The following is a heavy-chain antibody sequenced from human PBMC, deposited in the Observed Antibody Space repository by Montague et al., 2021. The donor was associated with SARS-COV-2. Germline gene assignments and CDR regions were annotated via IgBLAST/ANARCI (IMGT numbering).Heavy chain of an antibody. CDR2: IYYSGST. J-gene: IGHJ6*02. Sequence: SETLSLTCTVSGGSISSSSYYWGWIRPPPGKGLEWIGSIYYSGSTYYNPPRRTRVTISVDKSKNQFSLKLSSVTAADTAVYYCAGAGRQQLVRLYGMDVWGQGTTVTVSS. V-gene: IGHV4-39*07. D-gene: IGHD6-13*01. CDR1: GGSISSSSYY. CDR3: AGAGRQQLVRLYGMDV.